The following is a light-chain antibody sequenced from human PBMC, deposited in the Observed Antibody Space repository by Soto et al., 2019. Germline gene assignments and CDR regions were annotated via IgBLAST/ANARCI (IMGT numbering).Light chain of an antibody. Sequence: IVLTQSPGTLSLSPGERATFSCRASQRVSSIAWYQQKPGQAPRLLIYGASSRAEGIPDRFRGSGSGTDFTLTISRLEPEDLAVFCCQQRSNWQTFGQGTKVDI. J-gene: IGKJ1*01. CDR2: GAS. V-gene: IGKV3D-20*02. CDR3: QQRSNWQT. CDR1: QRVSS.